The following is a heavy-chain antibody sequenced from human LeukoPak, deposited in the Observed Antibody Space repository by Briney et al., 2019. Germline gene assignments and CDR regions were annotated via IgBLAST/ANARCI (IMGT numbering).Heavy chain of an antibody. CDR1: GSTFNNYG. D-gene: IGHD3-16*01. V-gene: IGHV3-30*02. J-gene: IGHJ3*01. CDR3: AKGAGRDYGALDAFDV. CDR2: IRYDGSNK. Sequence: GGSLRLSCAASGSTFNNYGMHWVRQAPGKGLEWVAFIRYDGSNKYYADSVKGRFTISRDNSKNTVYTQMNSLRAEDTAVYYCAKGAGRDYGALDAFDVWAKGQWSPSLQ.